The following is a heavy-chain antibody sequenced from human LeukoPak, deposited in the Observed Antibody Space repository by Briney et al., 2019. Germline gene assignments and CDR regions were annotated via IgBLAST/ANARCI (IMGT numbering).Heavy chain of an antibody. D-gene: IGHD2-2*01. CDR2: IIPIFGTA. CDR1: GGTFSSYA. Sequence: ASVKVSCKASGGTFSSYAISWVRQAPGQGLEWMGGIIPIFGTANYAQKFQGRVTITAYESTSTAYMELSSLRSEDTAVYYCAREGCSSTSCNFNWFDPWGQGTLVTVSS. J-gene: IGHJ5*02. CDR3: AREGCSSTSCNFNWFDP. V-gene: IGHV1-69*13.